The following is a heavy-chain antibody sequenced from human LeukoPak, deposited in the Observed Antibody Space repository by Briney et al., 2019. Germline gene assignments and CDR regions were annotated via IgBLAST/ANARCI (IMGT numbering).Heavy chain of an antibody. V-gene: IGHV1-69*06. CDR2: IIPLFGTP. CDR3: ASATLRCSGGSCYEMDV. CDR1: GGTFSSYT. J-gene: IGHJ6*04. Sequence: SVKVSCKASGGTFSSYTISWVRQAPGQGLEWMGGIIPLFGTPDYAQKFQDRLTITADKSTSTAYMELSGLRSEDTAVYYCASATLRCSGGSCYEMDVWGKGTTVTVSS. D-gene: IGHD2-15*01.